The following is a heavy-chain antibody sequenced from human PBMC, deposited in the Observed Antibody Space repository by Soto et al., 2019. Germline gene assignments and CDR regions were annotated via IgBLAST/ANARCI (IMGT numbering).Heavy chain of an antibody. D-gene: IGHD3-3*01. J-gene: IGHJ6*03. CDR1: GFTFSSYS. CDR3: ARDGYDFLSGYYLGSYYYYYYYMDV. CDR2: ISSSSSTI. V-gene: IGHV3-48*01. Sequence: GGSLRLSCAASGFTFSSYSMNWVRQAPGKGLEWVSYISSSSSTIYYADSVKGRFTISRDNAKNSLYLQMNSLRAEDTAVYYCARDGYDFLSGYYLGSYYYYYYYMDVWGKGTTVTVSS.